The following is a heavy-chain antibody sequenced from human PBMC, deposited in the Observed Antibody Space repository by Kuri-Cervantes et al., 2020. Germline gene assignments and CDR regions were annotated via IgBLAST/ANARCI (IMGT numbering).Heavy chain of an antibody. CDR2: ISSSSSTI. Sequence: GESLKISCAASGFTFRSYRANWVRQAPGKGLEWVSYISSSSSTIYYADSVKGRFTISRDNAKNFLYLQMNSLSAGDTAFYYCARTDYYYGSGSYYSLWGQGTLVTVSS. CDR3: ARTDYYYGSGSYYSL. J-gene: IGHJ4*02. D-gene: IGHD3-10*01. V-gene: IGHV3-48*04. CDR1: GFTFRSYR.